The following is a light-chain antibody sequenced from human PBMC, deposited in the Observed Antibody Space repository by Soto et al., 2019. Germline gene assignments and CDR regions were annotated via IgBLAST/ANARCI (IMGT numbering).Light chain of an antibody. CDR2: KAS. J-gene: IGKJ1*01. Sequence: DIQMTQSPSTLSGAVGDRVTITCGASQTISSWLAWYQQKPGKAPKLLIYKASTLKSGVPSRFSGSGSGTEFTLTISGLQADDFATYYCQQYDSYSGTFGQGTKVDIK. CDR3: QQYDSYSGT. CDR1: QTISSW. V-gene: IGKV1-5*03.